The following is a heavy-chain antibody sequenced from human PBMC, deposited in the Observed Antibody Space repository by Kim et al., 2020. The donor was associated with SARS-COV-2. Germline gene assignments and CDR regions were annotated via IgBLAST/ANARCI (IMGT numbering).Heavy chain of an antibody. CDR1: GGSFSGYY. J-gene: IGHJ4*02. V-gene: IGHV4-34*01. Sequence: SETLSLTCAVYGGSFSGYYWSWIRQPPGKGLEWIGEINHSGSTNYNPSLKSRVTISVDTSKNQFSLKLSSVTAADTAVYYCARSLFGGYLYYFDYWGQGTLVTVSS. CDR2: INHSGST. D-gene: IGHD3-10*02. CDR3: ARSLFGGYLYYFDY.